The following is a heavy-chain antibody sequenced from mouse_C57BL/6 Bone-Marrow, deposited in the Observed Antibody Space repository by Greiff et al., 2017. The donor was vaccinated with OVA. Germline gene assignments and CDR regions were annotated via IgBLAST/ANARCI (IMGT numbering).Heavy chain of an antibody. J-gene: IGHJ2*01. CDR1: GFTFSSYG. V-gene: IGHV5-6*01. Sequence: EVQLQQSGGDLVKPGGSLKLSCAASGFTFSSYGMSWVRQTPYKRLEWVATISSGGSYTYYPDSVKGRFTISRDNAKNTLYLQMSSLKSEDTAMYYCARDWCYFDYWGQGTTLTVSS. CDR3: ARDWCYFDY. CDR2: ISSGGSYT. D-gene: IGHD1-1*02.